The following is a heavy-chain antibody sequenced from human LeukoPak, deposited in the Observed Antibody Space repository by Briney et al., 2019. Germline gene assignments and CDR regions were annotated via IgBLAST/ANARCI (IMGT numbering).Heavy chain of an antibody. CDR3: TSEDYGFWSGYYSGVVWFDP. J-gene: IGHJ5*02. CDR1: GVTFNDYA. D-gene: IGHD3-3*01. CDR2: FIPILGTA. V-gene: IGHV1-69*10. Sequence: ASVKVSCKASGVTFNDYALNWVRQAPGQGLEWMGVFIPILGTANSTQKFRDRVTITADISTNTAYMELSSLRSEDTAVYYCTSEDYGFWSGYYSGVVWFDPWGQGTLVTVSS.